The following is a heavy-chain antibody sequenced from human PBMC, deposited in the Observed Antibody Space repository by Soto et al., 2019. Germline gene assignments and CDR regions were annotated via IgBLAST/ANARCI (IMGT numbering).Heavy chain of an antibody. CDR2: IYYSGST. Sequence: SETLSLTCTVTGDSINNRSYYWGWIRQPPGKGLEWIGSIYYSGSTYNNPSLKSRVSMSVDTPKNQFSLKLRSVTAADTALYYCARQRTSVVTQAYFDSWGQGSLVTVSS. J-gene: IGHJ4*02. CDR3: ARQRTSVVTQAYFDS. D-gene: IGHD2-21*02. V-gene: IGHV4-39*01. CDR1: GDSINNRSYY.